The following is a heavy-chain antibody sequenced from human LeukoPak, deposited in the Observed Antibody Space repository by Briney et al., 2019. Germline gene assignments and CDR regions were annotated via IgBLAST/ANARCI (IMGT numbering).Heavy chain of an antibody. CDR1: GYSISTGYY. CDR3: ARVSSGSYY. V-gene: IGHV4-38-2*02. Sequence: SETLSLTCTVSGYSISTGYYWDWIRQPPGKGLEWIGTFYHGGGTYYNPSLKSRVTISVDTSKNQFSLKLSSVTAADTAVYYCARVSSGSYYWGQGTLVTVSS. CDR2: FYHGGGT. D-gene: IGHD1-26*01. J-gene: IGHJ4*02.